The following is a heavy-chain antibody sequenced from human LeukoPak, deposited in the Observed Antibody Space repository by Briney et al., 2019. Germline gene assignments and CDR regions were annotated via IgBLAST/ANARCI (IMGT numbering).Heavy chain of an antibody. CDR1: GFTFSNYA. Sequence: PGGSLRLSCAASGFTFSNYAMNWVRQAPGKGLVWVSRISSDGSNTAYADSVKGRFTISRDNAKNTMYLQMSSLRVEDTAVYYCAKRGDGGAWYDYWGQGTLVIVSS. D-gene: IGHD6-19*01. CDR2: ISSDGSNT. CDR3: AKRGDGGAWYDY. V-gene: IGHV3-74*01. J-gene: IGHJ4*02.